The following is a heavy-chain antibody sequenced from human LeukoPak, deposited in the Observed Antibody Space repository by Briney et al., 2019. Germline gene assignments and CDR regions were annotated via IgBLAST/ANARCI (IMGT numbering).Heavy chain of an antibody. CDR2: ISDNAGST. V-gene: IGHV3-23*01. Sequence: GGSLRLSCAASGFTFSSYAMTWVRQAPGKGLEWVSTISDNAGSTYYADSVKGRFTISRDNSKNTLYLQMNSLRAADTAIYYCAKQCTMGDFWIWGQGTLVTVSS. D-gene: IGHD3-3*01. CDR3: AKQCTMGDFWI. J-gene: IGHJ1*01. CDR1: GFTFSSYA.